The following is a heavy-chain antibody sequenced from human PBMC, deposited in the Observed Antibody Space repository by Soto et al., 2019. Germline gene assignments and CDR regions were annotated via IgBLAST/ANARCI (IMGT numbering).Heavy chain of an antibody. Sequence: SETLSLTCDVSGVSISSGNWWSWVRQPPGKELEWIGEVYRDGSANYHPSLERRVSISVDTAKNQFSLRLNSVTAADTAIYYCARLIYDSRLNYLYFDSWGQGLLVTVSS. D-gene: IGHD3-22*01. CDR2: VYRDGSA. V-gene: IGHV4-4*02. J-gene: IGHJ4*02. CDR1: GVSISSGNW. CDR3: ARLIYDSRLNYLYFDS.